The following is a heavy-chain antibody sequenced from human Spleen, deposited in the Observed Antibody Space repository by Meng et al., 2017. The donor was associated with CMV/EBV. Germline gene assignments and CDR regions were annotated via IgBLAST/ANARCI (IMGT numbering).Heavy chain of an antibody. J-gene: IGHJ4*02. V-gene: IGHV3-48*03. CDR3: AREERDYDFWSGYHNIDY. Sequence: GGSLRLSCEGSGFTFSYYEMTWIRQAPGKGLEWISHISSTGAIKYYADSVKGRFIISRDNAKNSLHLQMNTLKVEDTAVYYCAREERDYDFWSGYHNIDYWGQGALVTVSS. D-gene: IGHD3/OR15-3a*01. CDR2: ISSTGAIK. CDR1: GFTFSYYE.